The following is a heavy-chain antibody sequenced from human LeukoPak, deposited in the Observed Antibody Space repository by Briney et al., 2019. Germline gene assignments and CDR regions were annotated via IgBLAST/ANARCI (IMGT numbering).Heavy chain of an antibody. V-gene: IGHV3-7*01. CDR2: IKQAGSEK. J-gene: IGHJ6*03. D-gene: IGHD5-24*01. Sequence: GGSLRLSCAASGFTFSSYWMSWVRQASGKGLEWVANIKQAGSEKYYVDSVKGRFTISRDNAKNSLHLQMDTLRADDTAVYYCARVWGPKPDMPAINNHFYYYMDVWGKGTTVTVPS. CDR1: GFTFSSYW. CDR3: ARVWGPKPDMPAINNHFYYYMDV.